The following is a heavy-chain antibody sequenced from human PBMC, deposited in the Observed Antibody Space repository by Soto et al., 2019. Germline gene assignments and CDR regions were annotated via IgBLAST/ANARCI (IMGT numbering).Heavy chain of an antibody. CDR1: GGTFSSYA. CDR3: ALITSGYSSVWRYDY. Sequence: QVQLVQSGAEVKKPGSSVKVSCKASGGTFSSYAISWVRQAPGQGLEWMGGIIPIFGTANYAQKFQGRVTITADESTSTAYMELTSLSSEDTAVYYGALITSGYSSVWRYDYWGQGTLVTLSP. V-gene: IGHV1-69*01. CDR2: IIPIFGTA. D-gene: IGHD6-19*01. J-gene: IGHJ4*01.